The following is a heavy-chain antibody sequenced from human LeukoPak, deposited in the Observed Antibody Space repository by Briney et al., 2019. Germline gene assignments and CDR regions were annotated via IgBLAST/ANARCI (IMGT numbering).Heavy chain of an antibody. CDR1: GYTFTSYY. Sequence: ASVKVSCKASGYTFTSYYMHWVRQAPGQGLEWMGLINPSGGTTRYAQKFQGRVTMTTDTSTSTAYMELRSLRSDDTAVYYCARGSGYYTAFDYWGQGTLVTVSS. V-gene: IGHV1-46*01. J-gene: IGHJ4*02. CDR3: ARGSGYYTAFDY. CDR2: INPSGGTT. D-gene: IGHD3-3*01.